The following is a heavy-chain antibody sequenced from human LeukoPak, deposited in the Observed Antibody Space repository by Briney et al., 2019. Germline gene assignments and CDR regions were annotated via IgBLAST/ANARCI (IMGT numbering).Heavy chain of an antibody. CDR1: GFTFSSYA. J-gene: IGHJ4*02. D-gene: IGHD3-22*01. Sequence: GGSLRLSCAASGFTFSSYAMHWVRQAPGKGLEWVAVISYDGSSKYYADSVKGRFTISRDNSKNTLYLQMNSLRAEDTAVYYCARVPYFYDSSPPDYWGQGTLVTVSS. CDR2: ISYDGSSK. V-gene: IGHV3-30-3*01. CDR3: ARVPYFYDSSPPDY.